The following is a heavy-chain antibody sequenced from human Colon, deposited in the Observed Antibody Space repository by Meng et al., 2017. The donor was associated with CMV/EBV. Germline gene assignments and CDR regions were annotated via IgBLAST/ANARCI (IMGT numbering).Heavy chain of an antibody. CDR1: GFTFGAYA. D-gene: IGHD1-26*01. Sequence: SLKISCSASGFTFGAYAMHWVRQVPGKGLQWVSGITWNSGSLGYADSVKGRFTISRDDARNSLYLQMNSLRAEDTALYYCVKDINYKDVGTNPVWDAWGQGTLVTVSS. J-gene: IGHJ5*02. CDR2: ITWNSGSL. CDR3: VKDINYKDVGTNPVWDA. V-gene: IGHV3-9*01.